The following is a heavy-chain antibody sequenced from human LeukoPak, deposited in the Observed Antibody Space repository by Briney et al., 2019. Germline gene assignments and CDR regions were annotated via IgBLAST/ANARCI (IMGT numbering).Heavy chain of an antibody. D-gene: IGHD3-3*01. V-gene: IGHV4-31*03. Sequence: SETLSLTCTVSGGSISSGGYYWSWIRQHPGKGLEWIGYIYYSGSTYYNPSLKSRVTISVDTSKNQFFLKLSSVTAADTAVYYCARGHTFLEDYYYYMDVWGKGTTVTVSS. CDR1: GGSISSGGYY. J-gene: IGHJ6*03. CDR2: IYYSGST. CDR3: ARGHTFLEDYYYYMDV.